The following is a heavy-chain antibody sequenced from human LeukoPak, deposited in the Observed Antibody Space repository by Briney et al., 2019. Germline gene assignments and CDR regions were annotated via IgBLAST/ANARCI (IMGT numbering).Heavy chain of an antibody. CDR3: ARGSRITIFGVVKNWFDP. CDR2: INHSGST. D-gene: IGHD3-3*01. CDR1: GGSFSGYY. Sequence: PSETLSLTCAVYGGSFSGYYWSWIRQPPGKELEWIGEINHSGSTNYNPSLKSRVTISVDTSKNQFSLKLSSVTAADTAVYYCARGSRITIFGVVKNWFDPWGQGTLVTVSS. J-gene: IGHJ5*02. V-gene: IGHV4-34*01.